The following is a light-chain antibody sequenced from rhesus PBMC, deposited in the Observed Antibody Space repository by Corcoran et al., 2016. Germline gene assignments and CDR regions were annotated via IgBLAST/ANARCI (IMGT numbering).Light chain of an antibody. CDR2: QTS. V-gene: IGKV7-13*01. Sequence: DIVLTQSPASLAVSSGQRATITCRASESVSVFGINVIHWYQQKPGQPPKLLISQTSNKDTGVPGKFSGGGSETAFTLTIKSGEADDAADYYCLQSKVAWALGQGTKVEIK. J-gene: IGKJ1*01. CDR1: ESVSVFGINV. CDR3: LQSKVAWA.